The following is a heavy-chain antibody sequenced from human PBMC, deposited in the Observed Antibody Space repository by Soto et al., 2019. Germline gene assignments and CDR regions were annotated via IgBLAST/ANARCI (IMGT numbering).Heavy chain of an antibody. J-gene: IGHJ3*02. CDR1: GFTFMNFA. D-gene: IGHD3-10*01. V-gene: IGHV3-23*01. CDR3: XXXXXXXRXGEVWPPDDGIDM. Sequence: EVQLLESGGDVVQPGGSLRLSCEASGFTFMNFAMNWVRQAPGKGLXWVSVISGSGASTYYADSVRGRFTISRDNXKXTXXXXXXXXXXXXXXXXXXXXXXXXXRXGEVWPPDDGIDMWGQGTLVTVSS. CDR2: ISGSGAST.